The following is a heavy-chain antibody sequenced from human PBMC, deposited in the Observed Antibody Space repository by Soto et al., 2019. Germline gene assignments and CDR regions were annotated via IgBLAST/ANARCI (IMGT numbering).Heavy chain of an antibody. V-gene: IGHV3-7*01. Sequence: EVQLVESGGGLVQPGGSLRLSCAASGFTFSHYWMTWVRQAPGKGLEWVANMKEDGSDKNYVDAVKGRFTISRDNAKNSLYLQMNSQSAEDTAMYYCARGGSESDYWGQGTLVTVSS. D-gene: IGHD3-16*01. CDR2: MKEDGSDK. CDR1: GFTFSHYW. CDR3: ARGGSESDY. J-gene: IGHJ4*02.